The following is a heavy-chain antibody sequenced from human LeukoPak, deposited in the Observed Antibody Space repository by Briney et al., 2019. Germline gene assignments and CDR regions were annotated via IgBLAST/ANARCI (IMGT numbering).Heavy chain of an antibody. V-gene: IGHV3-33*06. D-gene: IGHD6-13*01. J-gene: IGHJ4*02. CDR2: IWYDGSNK. Sequence: QPGRSLRLSCAASGFTFSSYGMHWVRQAPGKGLEWVAVIWYDGSNKYYADSVKGRFTISRDNSKNTLYLQMNSLRAEDTAVYYCAKDLGIAAAQDYLGQGTLVSVSS. CDR3: AKDLGIAAAQDY. CDR1: GFTFSSYG.